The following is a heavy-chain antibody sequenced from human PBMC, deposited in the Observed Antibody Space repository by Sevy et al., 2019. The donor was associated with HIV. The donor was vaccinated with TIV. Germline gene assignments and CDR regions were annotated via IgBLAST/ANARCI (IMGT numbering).Heavy chain of an antibody. CDR1: GFTFDAFW. J-gene: IGHJ4*02. Sequence: GGSLRLSCAASGFTFDAFWMQWVRQAPGKGLEWVANIRPDGNEIYYAEFVRGRFTISRDNSKESLYLQMSNLRVEDTATYFCARRYFDLWGQGALVTVSS. CDR3: ARRYFDL. V-gene: IGHV3-7*01. CDR2: IRPDGNEI.